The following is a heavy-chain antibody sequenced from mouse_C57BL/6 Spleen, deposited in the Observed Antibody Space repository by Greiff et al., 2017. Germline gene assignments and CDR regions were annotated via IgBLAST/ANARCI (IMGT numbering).Heavy chain of an antibody. CDR1: GFSLTSYA. D-gene: IGHD1-1*01. CDR3: ARVSTVVDWYFDV. V-gene: IGHV2-9-1*01. J-gene: IGHJ1*03. CDR2: IWTGGGT. Sequence: VQLQQSGPGLVAPSQSLSITCTVSGFSLTSYAISWVRQPPGKGLEWLGVIWTGGGTNYNSALKSRLGISKDNSKSQVFLKMNSLQTDDTARYYCARVSTVVDWYFDVWGTGTTVTVSS.